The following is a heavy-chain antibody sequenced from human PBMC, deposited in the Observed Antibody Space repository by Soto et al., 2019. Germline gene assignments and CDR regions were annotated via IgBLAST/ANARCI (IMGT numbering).Heavy chain of an antibody. CDR2: IWYDGSNK. J-gene: IGHJ4*02. D-gene: IGHD2-2*01. CDR3: ARDLIKSQVGY. CDR1: GFTFSSYG. V-gene: IGHV3-33*01. Sequence: QVQLVESGGGVVQPGRSLRLSCAASGFTFSSYGMHWVRQAPGKGLEWVAVIWYDGSNKYYADSVKGRFTISRDNSKNTLYLQMNSLRAEDTAVYYCARDLIKSQVGYWGQGTLVTVSS.